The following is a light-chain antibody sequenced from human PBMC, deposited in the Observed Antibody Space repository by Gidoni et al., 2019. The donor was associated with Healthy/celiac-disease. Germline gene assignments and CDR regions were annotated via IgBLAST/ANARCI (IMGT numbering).Light chain of an antibody. CDR1: SSHIGSNY. V-gene: IGLV1-47*01. CDR2: RNN. Sequence: QPALTQPPSASGTPGQRVTISCSGSSSHIGSNYVYWYQQLPGTAPKLLIYRNNQRPSGVPARFSGSKSGTSASLAISGLRSEDEADYYCAAWDDSLSGVVFGGGTKLTVL. CDR3: AAWDDSLSGVV. J-gene: IGLJ2*01.